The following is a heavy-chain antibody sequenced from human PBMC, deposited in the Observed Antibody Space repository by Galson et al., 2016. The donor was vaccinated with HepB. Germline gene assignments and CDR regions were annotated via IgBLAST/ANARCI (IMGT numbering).Heavy chain of an antibody. CDR1: GFTFNGLS. CDR3: ARFYRQRGTDWFRHTELTFDS. Sequence: SLRLSCAASGFTFNGLSLNWLRQAPGKGLEWVSYIGGSGSPIFYADSVKGRFTISRDNAKNSLFLQMNSLRDEDTAVYYCARFYRQRGTDWFRHTELTFDSWGQGTLVTVSS. V-gene: IGHV3-48*02. CDR2: IGGSGSPI. J-gene: IGHJ4*02. D-gene: IGHD3-9*01.